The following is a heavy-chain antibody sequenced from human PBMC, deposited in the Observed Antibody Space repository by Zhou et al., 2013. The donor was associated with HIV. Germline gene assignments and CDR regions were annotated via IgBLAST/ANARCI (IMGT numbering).Heavy chain of an antibody. J-gene: IGHJ4*02. CDR2: SSAYNGHT. Sequence: QVQLVQSGAEVKKPGASVNVSCKASDYTFTNYGISWVRQAPGQGLEWMGWSSAYNGHTNYAQKFQGRVTMTTDTSTSTAYMELRSLRSDDTAVYYCASFPYTSGWYQLDFWGQGTLVTVSS. CDR3: ASFPYTSGWYQLDF. CDR1: DYTFTNYG. D-gene: IGHD6-19*01. V-gene: IGHV1-18*01.